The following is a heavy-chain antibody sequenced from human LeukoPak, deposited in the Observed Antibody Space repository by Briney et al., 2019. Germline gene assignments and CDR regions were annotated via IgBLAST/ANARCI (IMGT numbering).Heavy chain of an antibody. CDR2: IIPIFGTA. CDR1: GGTFSSYA. CDR3: ARDRSVRRDGYNYGKEYYFDY. V-gene: IGHV1-69*06. Sequence: GASVKVSCKASGGTFSSYAISWVRQAPGQGLEWMGGIIPIFGTANYAQKFQGRVTITADKSTSTAYMELSSLRSEDTAVYYCARDRSVRRDGYNYGKEYYFDYWGQGTLVTVSS. J-gene: IGHJ4*02. D-gene: IGHD5-24*01.